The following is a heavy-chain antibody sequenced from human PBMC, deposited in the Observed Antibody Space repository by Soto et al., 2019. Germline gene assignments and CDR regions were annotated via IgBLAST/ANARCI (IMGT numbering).Heavy chain of an antibody. J-gene: IGHJ3*02. Sequence: QGQLVQSGAEVKKPGASVKVSCKASGYTFTGYYMHWVRQAPGQGLEWMGWINPNSGGTNYAQKFQGWVTMTRDTSISTAYMELSRLRSDDTAVYYCARDHGVTGYSNDAFDIWGQGTMVTVSS. CDR1: GYTFTGYY. CDR3: ARDHGVTGYSNDAFDI. CDR2: INPNSGGT. D-gene: IGHD3-9*01. V-gene: IGHV1-2*04.